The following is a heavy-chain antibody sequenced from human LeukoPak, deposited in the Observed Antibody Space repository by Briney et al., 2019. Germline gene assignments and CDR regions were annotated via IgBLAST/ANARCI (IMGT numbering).Heavy chain of an antibody. CDR1: GGSFSGYY. V-gene: IGHV4-4*08. CDR3: ARVHNYYGSGSFDY. Sequence: SETLSLTCAVYGGSFSGYYWSWIRQPPGKGLEWIGRIYTSGSTNYNPSLKSRVTISVDTSKNQFSLKLSSVTAADTAVYYCARVHNYYGSGSFDYWGQGTLVTVSS. CDR2: IYTSGST. J-gene: IGHJ4*02. D-gene: IGHD3-10*01.